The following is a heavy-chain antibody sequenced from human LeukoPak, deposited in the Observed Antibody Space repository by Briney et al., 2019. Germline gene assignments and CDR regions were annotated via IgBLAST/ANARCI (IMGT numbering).Heavy chain of an antibody. CDR3: ARALRGRYWYFDL. J-gene: IGHJ2*01. Sequence: KSSETLSLTCTVSGGSISSSSYYWGWIRQPPGKGLEWIGYIYYSGSTNYNPSLKSRVTISVDTSKNQFSLKLSSVTAADTAVYYCARALRGRYWYFDLWGRGTLVTVSS. CDR1: GGSISSSSYY. V-gene: IGHV4-61*05. CDR2: IYYSGST.